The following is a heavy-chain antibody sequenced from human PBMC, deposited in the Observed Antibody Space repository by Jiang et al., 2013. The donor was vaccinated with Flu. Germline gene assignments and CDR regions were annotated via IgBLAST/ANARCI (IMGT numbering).Heavy chain of an antibody. D-gene: IGHD6-13*01. CDR3: ATGPVEYSSSWVDY. J-gene: IGHJ4*02. CDR1: GYTFTSYG. CDR2: ISAYNGNT. V-gene: IGHV1-18*01. Sequence: SGAEVKKPGASVKVSCKASGYTFTSYGISRVRQAPGQGLEWMGWISAYNGNTNYAQKLQGRVTMTEDTSTDTAYMELSSLRSEDTAVYYCATGPVEYSSSWVDYWGQGTLVTVSS.